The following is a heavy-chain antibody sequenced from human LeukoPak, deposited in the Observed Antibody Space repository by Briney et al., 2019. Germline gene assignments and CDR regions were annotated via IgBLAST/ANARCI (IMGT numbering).Heavy chain of an antibody. CDR1: GFTLSNYA. CDR2: ISGSGIST. D-gene: IGHD3-9*01. J-gene: IGHJ4*02. V-gene: IGHV3-23*01. Sequence: PGGSLRLSCTASGFTLSNYAMSWVRQAPGKGLEWVSAISGSGISTHYAESLKTRFTISRDNSKNTLYLQMNSLRAEDTALYYCANAMYYDILTGFPHEEDYWGQGTQVTVSS. CDR3: ANAMYYDILTGFPHEEDY.